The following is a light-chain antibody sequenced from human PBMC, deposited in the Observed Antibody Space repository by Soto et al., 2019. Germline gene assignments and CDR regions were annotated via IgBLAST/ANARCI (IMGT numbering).Light chain of an antibody. CDR1: QDISSW. CDR2: TAS. V-gene: IGKV1D-12*01. J-gene: IGKJ3*01. Sequence: DIQMTQSPSSVSAFVGDTVTITCRASQDISSWVAWYQQKPGKAPKLLIYTASSLNSGVPSRFSGSGSGTDFTLTISSVQPEDFATYYCQQADSFPLFTCGPGTKVDIK. CDR3: QQADSFPLFT.